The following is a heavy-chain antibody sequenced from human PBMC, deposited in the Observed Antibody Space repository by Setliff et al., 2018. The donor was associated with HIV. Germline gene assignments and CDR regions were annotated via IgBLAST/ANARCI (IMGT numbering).Heavy chain of an antibody. V-gene: IGHV3-48*03. J-gene: IGHJ6*03. CDR2: ISSSGNTI. CDR3: ARHRDPPGTSWIYYYYYMDL. D-gene: IGHD6-13*01. CDR1: GFSFSDYE. Sequence: GESLKISCVGSGFSFSDYEMNWVRQAPGKGLEWLSFISSSGNTIYYADSVRGRFTISRDNAKKSLFLQMSGLRAEDTGVYYCARHRDPPGTSWIYYYYYMDLWGEGTTVTVSS.